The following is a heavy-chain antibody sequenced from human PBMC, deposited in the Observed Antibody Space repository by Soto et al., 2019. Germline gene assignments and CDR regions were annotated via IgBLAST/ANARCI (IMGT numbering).Heavy chain of an antibody. Sequence: GGSLRLSCAASGFTFSSYGMHWVRQAPGKGLEWVAVISYDGSNKYYADSVKGRFTISRDNSKNTLYLQMNSLRAEDTAVYYCAKDSLWVGYCSSTSCYARGVFDYWGQGTLVTVSS. J-gene: IGHJ4*02. CDR2: ISYDGSNK. CDR1: GFTFSSYG. D-gene: IGHD2-2*01. V-gene: IGHV3-30*18. CDR3: AKDSLWVGYCSSTSCYARGVFDY.